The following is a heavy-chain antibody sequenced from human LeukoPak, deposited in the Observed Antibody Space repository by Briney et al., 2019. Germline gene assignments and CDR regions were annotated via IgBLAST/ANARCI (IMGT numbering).Heavy chain of an antibody. CDR1: GFTFSSYA. Sequence: GRSLRLSCAASGFTFSSYAMHWVRQAPGKGLEWVAVISYDGSNKYYADSVKGQFTISRDNSKNTLYLQMNSLRAEDTAVYYCARGSYYYYYMDVWGKGTTVTVSS. V-gene: IGHV3-30*01. J-gene: IGHJ6*03. CDR2: ISYDGSNK. CDR3: ARGSYYYYYMDV.